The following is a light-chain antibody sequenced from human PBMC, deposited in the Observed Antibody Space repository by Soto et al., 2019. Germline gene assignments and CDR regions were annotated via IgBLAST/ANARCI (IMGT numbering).Light chain of an antibody. J-gene: IGKJ4*01. Sequence: DIQMTQSPSTLSASVGDRVTITCRASQSISSWLAWYQQKPGKAPKVLIYDASSLESGVPSRFSGSGSWTEFTLTISSLQPDDFATYYCQQYNSYSLTFGGGTKVEIK. CDR3: QQYNSYSLT. V-gene: IGKV1-5*01. CDR1: QSISSW. CDR2: DAS.